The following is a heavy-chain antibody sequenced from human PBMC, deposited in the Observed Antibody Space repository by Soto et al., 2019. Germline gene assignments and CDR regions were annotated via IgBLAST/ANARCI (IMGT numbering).Heavy chain of an antibody. Sequence: GGSLRLSCAASGFTFDDYAMHWVRQAPGKGLEWVSGISWNSGSIGYADSVKGRFTISRDNAKNSLYLQMNSLRAEDTALYYCAKDSAATNYYYMDVWGKGTTVTVSS. CDR1: GFTFDDYA. J-gene: IGHJ6*03. V-gene: IGHV3-9*01. CDR2: ISWNSGSI. CDR3: AKDSAATNYYYMDV. D-gene: IGHD2-15*01.